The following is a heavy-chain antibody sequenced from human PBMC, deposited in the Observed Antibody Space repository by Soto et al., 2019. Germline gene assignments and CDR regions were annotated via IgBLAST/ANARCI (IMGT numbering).Heavy chain of an antibody. CDR3: AREIAAADFDY. CDR1: GFTFSAYN. V-gene: IGHV3-48*02. J-gene: IGHJ4*02. CDR2: ISSDSSTK. Sequence: VQLVESGGGLVQPGGSLRLSCAASGFTFSAYNMNWVRQAPGKGLEWLSYISSDSSTKYYADSVKGRFSISRDNAKKSVYLHMNSLRDEDTAVYYCAREIAAADFDYWGQGTLVTVSS. D-gene: IGHD6-13*01.